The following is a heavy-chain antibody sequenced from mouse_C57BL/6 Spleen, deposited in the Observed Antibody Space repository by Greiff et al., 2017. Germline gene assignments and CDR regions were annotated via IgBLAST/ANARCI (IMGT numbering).Heavy chain of an antibody. Sequence: QVQLQQSGPELVKPGASVKISCKASGYAFSSSWMNWVKQRPGKGLEWIGRIYPGDGDTNYNGKFKGKATLTADKSSSTAYMQLSSLTSEDSAVYFCASGSHYAMDYWGQGTSGTVSS. CDR1: GYAFSSSW. V-gene: IGHV1-82*01. D-gene: IGHD1-1*01. CDR3: ASGSHYAMDY. J-gene: IGHJ4*01. CDR2: IYPGDGDT.